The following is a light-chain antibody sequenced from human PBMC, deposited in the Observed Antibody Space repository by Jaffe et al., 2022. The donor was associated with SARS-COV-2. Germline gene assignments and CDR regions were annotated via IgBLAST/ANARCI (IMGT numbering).Light chain of an antibody. Sequence: QSALTQPSSVSGSPGQSITISCTGTSSDVGGYDYVSWYQQHSGRAPKLMIYDVSNRPSGVSNRFSGSKSGNTASLTISGLQAEDEADYYCSSYGSSSTLVFGGGTKLTVL. V-gene: IGLV2-14*01. CDR3: SSYGSSSTLV. CDR2: DVS. J-gene: IGLJ3*02. CDR1: SSDVGGYDY.